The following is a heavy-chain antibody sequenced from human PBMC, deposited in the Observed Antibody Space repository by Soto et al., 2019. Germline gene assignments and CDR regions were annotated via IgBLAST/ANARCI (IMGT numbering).Heavy chain of an antibody. V-gene: IGHV1-69*06. D-gene: IGHD3-3*01. CDR3: ACTDFWSGHYYYYGMDV. Sequence: ASVKVSCKASGGTFSSYAISWVRQTPGQGLEWMGGIIPIFGTANYAQKFQGRVTITADKSTSTAYMQLSSLISEDTAVYYCACTDFWSGHYYYYGMDVWGQGTTVTVSS. CDR2: IIPIFGTA. J-gene: IGHJ6*02. CDR1: GGTFSSYA.